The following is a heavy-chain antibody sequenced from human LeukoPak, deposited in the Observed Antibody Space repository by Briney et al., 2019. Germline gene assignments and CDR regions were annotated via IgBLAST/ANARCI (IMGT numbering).Heavy chain of an antibody. J-gene: IGHJ4*02. CDR2: IILPLDIT. CDR3: ARSSVTGHFDF. CDR1: GDTFSSSA. D-gene: IGHD6-19*01. V-gene: IGHV1-69*04. Sequence: ASVKVSCKASGDTFSSSAISWVRQAPGQGLEWMGKIILPLDITNYAQQFQGGVTITTDKSTDTVFLELSSLRSQDTAVYYCARSSVTGHFDFWGQGTLVTISS.